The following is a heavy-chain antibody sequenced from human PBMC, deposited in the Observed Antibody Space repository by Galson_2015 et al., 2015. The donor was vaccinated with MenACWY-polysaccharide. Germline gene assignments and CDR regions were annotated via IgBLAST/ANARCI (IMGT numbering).Heavy chain of an antibody. J-gene: IGHJ3*01. Sequence: SLRLSCAASGFTFSSYWMHWVRQAPGEGLVWVSRINTDGSSTSYADSVKGRFTVSRDNAKNTVYLQMNGLRAEDTAVYYCARDPHCGAGCSIHDAFDVWGQGTKVTVSS. D-gene: IGHD2-21*02. CDR1: GFTFSSYW. V-gene: IGHV3-74*01. CDR2: INTDGSST. CDR3: ARDPHCGAGCSIHDAFDV.